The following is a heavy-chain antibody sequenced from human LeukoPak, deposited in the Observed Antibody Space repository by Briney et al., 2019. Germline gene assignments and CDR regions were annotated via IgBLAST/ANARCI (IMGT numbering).Heavy chain of an antibody. Sequence: ASVKVSCTASGGTFSSYAISWVRQAPGQGLEWMGGIIPIFGTANYAQKFQGRVTITADESTSTAYMELSSLRSEDTAVYYCARAYTAMASNDYYYGMDVWGQGTTVTVSS. CDR2: IIPIFGTA. CDR3: ARAYTAMASNDYYYGMDV. D-gene: IGHD5-18*01. V-gene: IGHV1-69*13. J-gene: IGHJ6*02. CDR1: GGTFSSYA.